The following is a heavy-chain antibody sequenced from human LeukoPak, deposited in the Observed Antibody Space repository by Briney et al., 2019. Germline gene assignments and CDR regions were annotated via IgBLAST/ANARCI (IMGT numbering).Heavy chain of an antibody. Sequence: SETLSLTCAVYGGSFSGYYWSWIRQPPGKGLEWIGEINHNGSTNYNPSLKSRVTISVDTSKNQFSLKLSSVTAADTAVYYCARDRRGYWYFDLWGRGTLVTVSS. CDR2: INHNGST. J-gene: IGHJ2*01. V-gene: IGHV4-34*01. CDR1: GGSFSGYY. CDR3: ARDRRGYWYFDL.